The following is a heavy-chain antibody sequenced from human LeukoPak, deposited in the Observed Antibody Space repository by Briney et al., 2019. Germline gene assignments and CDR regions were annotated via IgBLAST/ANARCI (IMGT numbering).Heavy chain of an antibody. D-gene: IGHD3-10*01. CDR3: AKLDYYGNY. J-gene: IGHJ4*02. CDR2: ISGSSVTT. V-gene: IGHV3-23*01. CDR1: GLTFRSYV. Sequence: PGGSLRLSCAASGLTFRSYVMSWVRQAPGKGLEWVSTISGSSVTTYYADSVKGRFTISRDNSKNTLYLQMNSLRAEDTAVYYCAKLDYYGNYWGQGTLVTVSS.